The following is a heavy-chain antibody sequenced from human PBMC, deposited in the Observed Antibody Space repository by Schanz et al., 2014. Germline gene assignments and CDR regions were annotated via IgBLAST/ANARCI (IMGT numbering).Heavy chain of an antibody. D-gene: IGHD5-12*01. Sequence: QAQLMESGGGVVQPGTSLILSCSVSGFSLNTYGMHWVRQAPGKGLEWVAVISYDGSNKYYADSVKGRFTISRDNSKNTLYLQMNTLRAEDTAVYYCASPSGYSDYGTYFDFWGQGTLVTVSS. V-gene: IGHV3-30*19. CDR2: ISYDGSNK. CDR1: GFSLNTYG. J-gene: IGHJ4*02. CDR3: ASPSGYSDYGTYFDF.